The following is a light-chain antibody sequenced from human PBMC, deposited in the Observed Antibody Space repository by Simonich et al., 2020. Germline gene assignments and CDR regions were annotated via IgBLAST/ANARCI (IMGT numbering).Light chain of an antibody. Sequence: DIVMTQSPDSLAVSLGERATINCKSSPSVLYSSNNKNYLAWYQQKPGQPPKRLIYWATTRESGVPDRCSGSGSGTDFTLTISRLEPADFAVYYCQQYGSSPWTFGQGTKVEIK. CDR2: WAT. CDR3: QQYGSSPWT. V-gene: IGKV4-1*01. CDR1: PSVLYSSNNKNY. J-gene: IGKJ1*01.